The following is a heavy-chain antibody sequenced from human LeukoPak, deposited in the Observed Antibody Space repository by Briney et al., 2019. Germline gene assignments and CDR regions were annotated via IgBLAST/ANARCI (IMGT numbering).Heavy chain of an antibody. CDR3: AKDDDWGRFNH. CDR2: ISPHGDIT. D-gene: IGHD3-16*01. CDR1: GFSFRSHG. Sequence: AGGSLRLSCAASGFSFRSHGMNWVRQAPGKGLEWVSGISPHGDITYYKDSVRGRFTISRDNFKNTVSLQLNSLGAEDTAMYYCAKDDDWGRFNHWGQGTLVTVSS. V-gene: IGHV3-23*01. J-gene: IGHJ1*01.